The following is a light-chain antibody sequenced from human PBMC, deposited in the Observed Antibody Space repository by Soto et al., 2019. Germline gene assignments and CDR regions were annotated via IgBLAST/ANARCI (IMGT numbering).Light chain of an antibody. CDR1: HSVSSY. V-gene: IGKV3-11*01. J-gene: IGKJ5*01. CDR2: DAA. Sequence: EDVSGGAPATPCLSLEVGAPPSCRASHSVSSYLAWQHQKPGKAPRLLSYDAASRATGIPARFSGSGSGTDFTLTLSSLQPEDFAIYYCQRHYSTPNTFGQGTRLEI. CDR3: QRHYSTPNT.